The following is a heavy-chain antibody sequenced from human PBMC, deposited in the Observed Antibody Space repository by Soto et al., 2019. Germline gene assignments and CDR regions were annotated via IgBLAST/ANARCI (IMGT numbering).Heavy chain of an antibody. D-gene: IGHD5-12*01. J-gene: IGHJ4*02. CDR3: ARAVASSD. CDR1: GLTYRSDS. Sequence: QVQLVQSEAEVKKPGSSVKVSCKSSGLTYRSDSISWVRQAPGQGLEWMGGIIPISRTPTYAQKFQGRVTISADESTRTAYMEVTSLTFEDTAVSYCARAVASSDWGQGTLVTVSS. V-gene: IGHV1-69*01. CDR2: IIPISRTP.